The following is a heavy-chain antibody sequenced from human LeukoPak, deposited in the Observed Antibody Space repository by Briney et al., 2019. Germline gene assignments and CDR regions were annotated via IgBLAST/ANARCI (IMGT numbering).Heavy chain of an antibody. D-gene: IGHD3-10*01. CDR2: RKQDGSER. V-gene: IGHV3-7*05. CDR3: ARGGYFYGSGSDTGDF. CDR1: GFTFTSYW. Sequence: GGSLRLSCAASGFTFTSYWMTWVRQAPGKGLEWLANRKQDGSERNYADPVKGRSTILRDNAMNSLYMQMYSLTAEATAVYYCARGGYFYGSGSDTGDFWGQGTLVTVSS. J-gene: IGHJ4*02.